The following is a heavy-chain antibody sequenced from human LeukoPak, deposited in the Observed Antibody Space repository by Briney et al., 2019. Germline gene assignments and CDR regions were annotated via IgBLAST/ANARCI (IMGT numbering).Heavy chain of an antibody. CDR3: ARQLGYCSDGNCYFDF. Sequence: GGSLRLSCVASGFTFSSYAMSWVRQVPGKGLEWVSAISGGGGSTYSADSVKGRFTISRDNSENTLSLRMNSLRVEDSAVYYCARQLGYCSDGNCYFDFWGQGALVTVSS. V-gene: IGHV3-23*01. CDR1: GFTFSSYA. J-gene: IGHJ4*02. CDR2: ISGGGGST. D-gene: IGHD2-15*01.